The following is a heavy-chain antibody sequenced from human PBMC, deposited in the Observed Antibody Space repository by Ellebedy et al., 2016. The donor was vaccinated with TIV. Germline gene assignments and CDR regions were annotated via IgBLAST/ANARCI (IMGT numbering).Heavy chain of an antibody. D-gene: IGHD5-18*01. J-gene: IGHJ6*02. CDR2: ITSSGSTI. CDR1: GFTFSDYY. V-gene: IGHV3-11*01. CDR3: ARQGDTAMVHGMDV. Sequence: GESLKISCAASGFTFSDYYMNWIRQAPGEGLEWVSYITSSGSTIYYADSVKGRFPISRDNAKNSLYLQMNSLRAEDTAIYYCARQGDTAMVHGMDVWGQGTTVTVSS.